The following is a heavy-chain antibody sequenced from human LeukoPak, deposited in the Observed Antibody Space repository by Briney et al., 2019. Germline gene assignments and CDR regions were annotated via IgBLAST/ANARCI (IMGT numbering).Heavy chain of an antibody. CDR1: GGTFSSYA. CDR3: ARDKDKDLRAWIYYYGMDV. J-gene: IGHJ6*02. V-gene: IGHV1-69*04. Sequence: SVKVSCKASGGTFSSYAISWVRQAPGQGLEWMGRIIPILGIANSAQKFQGRVTITADKSTSTAYMELSSLRSEDTAVYYCARDKDKDLRAWIYYYGMDVWGQGTTVTVSS. CDR2: IIPILGIA. D-gene: IGHD1-26*01.